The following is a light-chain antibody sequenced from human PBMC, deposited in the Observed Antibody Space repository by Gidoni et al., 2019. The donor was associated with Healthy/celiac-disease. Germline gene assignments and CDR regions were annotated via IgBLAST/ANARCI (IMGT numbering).Light chain of an antibody. CDR1: NIGSKS. J-gene: IGLJ2*01. Sequence: SYVLTQPPSVSVAPGKTARITCGGNNIGSKSVHCYQQKPGQAPVLVIYYDSDRPSGIPERFSGSNSGNTATLTISRVEAGDEADYYCQVWDSSSDHVVFGGGTKLTGL. CDR2: YDS. CDR3: QVWDSSSDHVV. V-gene: IGLV3-21*04.